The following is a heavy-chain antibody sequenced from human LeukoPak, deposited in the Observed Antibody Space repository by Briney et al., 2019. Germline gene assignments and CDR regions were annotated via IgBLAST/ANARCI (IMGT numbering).Heavy chain of an antibody. CDR3: ARDRLHYDSLTGYPAD. Sequence: GGSLRLSCADSGFTVSSNYMRWGRQAPGKGLEGGSVIYSGGSTHYAESVKGRFTISRDNFKNTLYLQMNSLRAEDTAVYYCARDRLHYDSLTGYPADWGQGTLVTVSS. V-gene: IGHV3-66*01. CDR2: IYSGGST. D-gene: IGHD3-9*01. CDR1: GFTVSSNY. J-gene: IGHJ4*02.